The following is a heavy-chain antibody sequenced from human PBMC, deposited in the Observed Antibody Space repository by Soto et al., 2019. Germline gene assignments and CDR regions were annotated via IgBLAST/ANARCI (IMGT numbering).Heavy chain of an antibody. J-gene: IGHJ3*02. V-gene: IGHV1-69*01. CDR3: ARLRFLEWFPGAFDS. CDR2: IIPIFGTA. Sequence: QVQLVQSGAEVKKPGSSVKVSCKASGGTFSSYAISWVRQAPGQGLEWMGGIIPIFGTANYAQKFQGRVTITADESTSTGYMELSTLRSEYMGVYYCARLRFLEWFPGAFDSWSQGTMVTVSS. D-gene: IGHD3-3*01. CDR1: GGTFSSYA.